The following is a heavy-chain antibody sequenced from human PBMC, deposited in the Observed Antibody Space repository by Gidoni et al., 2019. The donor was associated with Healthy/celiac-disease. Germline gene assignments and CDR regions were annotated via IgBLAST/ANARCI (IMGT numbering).Heavy chain of an antibody. CDR3: ARSYSGSYYVFGY. V-gene: IGHV2-70*01. CDR2: IDWDDDK. Sequence: QVTVRESGPALGKPTQTITLTCTFAGFALSTSGMCVSWIRQPPGKALEWLALIDWDDDKYYSTSLKTRLTISKDTSNNQVVLTMTNMDPVDTATYYCARSYSGSYYVFGYWGQGTLVTVSS. D-gene: IGHD1-26*01. CDR1: GFALSTSGMC. J-gene: IGHJ4*02.